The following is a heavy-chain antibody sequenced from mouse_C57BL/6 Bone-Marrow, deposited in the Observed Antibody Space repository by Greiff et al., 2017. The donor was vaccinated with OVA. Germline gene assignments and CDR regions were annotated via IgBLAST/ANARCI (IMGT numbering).Heavy chain of an antibody. Sequence: QVQLQQPGAKLVKPGASVKLSCKASGYTFTSYWMHWVKQRPGRGLEWIGRIDPNSGGTKYNEKFKSKATLTVDKPSSTAYMQLSSLTSEDSAVYYCARSDGSSFTAHYYAMDYWGQGTSVTVSS. CDR3: ARSDGSSFTAHYYAMDY. CDR1: GYTFTSYW. J-gene: IGHJ4*01. V-gene: IGHV1-72*01. CDR2: IDPNSGGT. D-gene: IGHD1-1*01.